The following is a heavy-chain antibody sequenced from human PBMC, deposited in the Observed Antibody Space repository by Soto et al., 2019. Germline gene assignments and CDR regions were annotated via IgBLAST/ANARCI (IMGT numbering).Heavy chain of an antibody. D-gene: IGHD5-12*01. CDR2: ISKDGDKK. CDR1: GFTFSNYS. J-gene: IGHJ4*02. CDR3: AREWSVANPGY. Sequence: HPGGSLRLSCAASGFTFSNYSMHWVRQAPGKGLEWVAVISKDGDKKYCADSVKGRFTISRDNSKNTLYLQVNSLRPEDTAVYYCAREWSVANPGYWGQGTQVTVSS. V-gene: IGHV3-30-3*01.